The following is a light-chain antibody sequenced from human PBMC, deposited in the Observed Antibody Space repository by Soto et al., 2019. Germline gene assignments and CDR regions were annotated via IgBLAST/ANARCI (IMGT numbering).Light chain of an antibody. CDR1: QIIGTW. CDR3: QQCNSFPFT. V-gene: IGKV1-12*01. J-gene: IGKJ3*01. CDR2: SAY. Sequence: DIQMTQSPSSVSASIGDRVTITCRASQIIGTWLAWYQQKPGKAPTLLIYSAYRLLTGVPARFSGSGSGTDFNLTITSVQADDSATYNCQQCNSFPFTFGRETQVHVK.